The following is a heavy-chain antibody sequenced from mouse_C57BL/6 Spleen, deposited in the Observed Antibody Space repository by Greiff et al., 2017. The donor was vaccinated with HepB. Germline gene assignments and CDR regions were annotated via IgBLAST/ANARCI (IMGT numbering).Heavy chain of an antibody. Sequence: QVQLKQSGAELARPGASVKLSCKASGYTFTSYGISWVKQRTGQGLEWIGEIYPRSGNTYYNEKFKGKATLTADKSSSTAYMELRSLTSEDSAVYFCARNPLIYYDYDGAWFAYWGQGTLVTVSA. CDR1: GYTFTSYG. D-gene: IGHD2-4*01. V-gene: IGHV1-81*01. J-gene: IGHJ3*01. CDR3: ARNPLIYYDYDGAWFAY. CDR2: IYPRSGNT.